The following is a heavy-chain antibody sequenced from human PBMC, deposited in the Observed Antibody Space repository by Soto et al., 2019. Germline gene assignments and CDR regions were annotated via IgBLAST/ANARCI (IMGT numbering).Heavy chain of an antibody. CDR2: ISSSGGSGGST. J-gene: IGHJ6*02. V-gene: IGHV3-23*01. CDR3: AKDWRMDV. CDR1: GFTFSSYA. Sequence: EVQLLESGGGLVQPWGSLRLSCAASGFTFSSYAMNWVRHAPGKGLEWVSDISSSGGSGGSTHYADSVKGRFTISRDKSKNTLYLQMNSLRDEDTAVYYCAKDWRMDVWGQGTTVTFSS.